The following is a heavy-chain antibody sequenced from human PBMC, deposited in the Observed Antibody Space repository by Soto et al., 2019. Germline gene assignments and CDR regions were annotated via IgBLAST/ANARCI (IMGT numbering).Heavy chain of an antibody. CDR3: AKDLAARPHYYYGTDV. D-gene: IGHD6-6*01. CDR2: INPSGGST. CDR1: GYTFTSYY. J-gene: IGHJ6*02. V-gene: IGHV1-46*01. Sequence: VKVSCKASGYTFTSYYMHWVRQAPGQGLEWMGIINPSGGSTSYAQKFQGRVTMTRDTSTSTVYMELSSLRSEDTAVYYCAKDLAARPHYYYGTDVWGQGTTVTVSS.